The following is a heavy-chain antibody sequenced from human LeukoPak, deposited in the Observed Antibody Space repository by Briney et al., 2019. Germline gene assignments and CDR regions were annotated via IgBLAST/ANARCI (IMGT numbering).Heavy chain of an antibody. Sequence: SVKVSCKASGGTFSSYAISWVRQAPGQGLEWMGGIIPIFGTANYAQKFQGRVTISADESTSTAYMELSSLRSEDTAVYYCARAGYYDSSGIPRYWGQGTLVTVSS. CDR3: ARAGYYDSSGIPRY. D-gene: IGHD3-22*01. CDR2: IIPIFGTA. CDR1: GGTFSSYA. J-gene: IGHJ4*02. V-gene: IGHV1-69*13.